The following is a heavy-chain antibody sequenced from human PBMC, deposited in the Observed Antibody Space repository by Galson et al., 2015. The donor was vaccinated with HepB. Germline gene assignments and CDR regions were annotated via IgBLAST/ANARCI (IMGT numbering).Heavy chain of an antibody. CDR1: GGTFSSYA. CDR2: IIPIFGTA. V-gene: IGHV1-69*13. Sequence: SVKVSCKASGGTFSSYAISWVRQAPGQGLEWMGGIIPIFGTANYTQKFQGRVSITADESTSTAYMELSSLRSEDTAVYYCAGSPPELRKTYYYYGMDVWGQGTTVTISS. D-gene: IGHD1-7*01. CDR3: AGSPPELRKTYYYYGMDV. J-gene: IGHJ6*02.